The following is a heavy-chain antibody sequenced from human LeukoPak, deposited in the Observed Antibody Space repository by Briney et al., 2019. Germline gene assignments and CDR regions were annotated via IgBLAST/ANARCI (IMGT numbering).Heavy chain of an antibody. CDR2: INSDGSST. CDR1: GFTFSSYW. D-gene: IGHD3-10*01. CDR3: ASSPLMVRGVVFDY. Sequence: GGSLRLSCAASGFTFSSYWMHWVRQAPGKGLVWVSRINSDGSSTSYADSVKGRFTISRDNAKNTLYLQMGSLRAEDTAVYYCASSPLMVRGVVFDYWGRGTLVTVSS. J-gene: IGHJ4*02. V-gene: IGHV3-74*01.